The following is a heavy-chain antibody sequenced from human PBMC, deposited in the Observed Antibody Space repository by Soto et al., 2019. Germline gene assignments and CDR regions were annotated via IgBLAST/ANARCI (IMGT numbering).Heavy chain of an antibody. J-gene: IGHJ3*02. Sequence: PGVSLRLSCAASGFTFSNAWMNWVRQAPGKGLEWVGRIKSKTDGGTTDYAAPVKGRFTISRDDSKNTLYLQMNSLKTEDTAVYYCTTDALGYCSGGSCHFELLGSEAFDIWGQGTMVTV. CDR1: GFTFSNAW. V-gene: IGHV3-15*07. CDR3: TTDALGYCSGGSCHFELLGSEAFDI. D-gene: IGHD2-15*01. CDR2: IKSKTDGGTT.